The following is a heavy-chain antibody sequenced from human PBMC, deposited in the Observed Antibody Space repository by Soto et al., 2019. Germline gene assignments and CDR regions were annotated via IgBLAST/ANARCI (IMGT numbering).Heavy chain of an antibody. D-gene: IGHD6-13*01. CDR3: ARPYSSSWYGMGY. CDR2: INPDGGVT. Sequence: QVQLVQSGTEVKKPGASVKVSCKASGYTFIKYFIHWVRQAPGQGLEWMAIINPDGGVTTYAQKLRGRVTVTGDTSTSTVYMELNTLTSEDTAVYYCARPYSSSWYGMGYWGQGTLVTVSS. J-gene: IGHJ4*02. V-gene: IGHV1-46*03. CDR1: GYTFIKYF.